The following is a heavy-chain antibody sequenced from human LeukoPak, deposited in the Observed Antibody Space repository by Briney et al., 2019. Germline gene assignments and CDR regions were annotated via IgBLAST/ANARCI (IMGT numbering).Heavy chain of an antibody. CDR1: RGSLSSSSYY. CDR2: FYYIGRT. J-gene: IGHJ4*02. Sequence: SETLSLTCTVSRGSLSSSSYYWGWIRQPPGKRLEWIGNFYYIGRTYYNPSLEGRVSISADSSKNQFSLKRTSVTAADTALYDCARILTTFDSWGQGTLVTVSS. D-gene: IGHD4-11*01. V-gene: IGHV4-39*01. CDR3: ARILTTFDS.